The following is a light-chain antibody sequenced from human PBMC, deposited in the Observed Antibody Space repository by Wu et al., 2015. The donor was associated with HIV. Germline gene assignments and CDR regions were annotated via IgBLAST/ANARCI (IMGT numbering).Light chain of an antibody. V-gene: IGKV3-11*01. CDR1: QSVHSF. J-gene: IGKJ5*01. Sequence: EIVLTQSPATLSLSPGERATLSCRASQSVHSFLAWYQQKPGQAPRLLIYDASNRVTGIPPRFSGSGSGTHFTLNISSLEPDDFAIYYCQQSINGPLTFGQGTRLDNK. CDR2: DAS. CDR3: QQSINGPLT.